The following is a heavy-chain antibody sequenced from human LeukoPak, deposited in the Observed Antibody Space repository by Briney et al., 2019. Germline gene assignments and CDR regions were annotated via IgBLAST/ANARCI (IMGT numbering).Heavy chain of an antibody. V-gene: IGHV3-48*03. J-gene: IGHJ4*02. CDR2: ISSSGSTI. D-gene: IGHD5-24*01. Sequence: GGSLRLSCAASGFTFSSYEMNWVRQAPGKGLEWVSYISSSGSTIYYADSVKGRFTISRDNAKNSLYLQMNSLRAEDTAVYYCARGSGGYNYVWNPRFDYWGQGTLVTVSS. CDR1: GFTFSSYE. CDR3: ARGSGGYNYVWNPRFDY.